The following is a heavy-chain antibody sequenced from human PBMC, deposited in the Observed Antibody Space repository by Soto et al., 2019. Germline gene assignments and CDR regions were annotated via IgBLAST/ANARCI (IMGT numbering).Heavy chain of an antibody. V-gene: IGHV1-46*01. CDR3: PFNGRGYSYGDPSDI. J-gene: IGHJ3*02. CDR1: GYTFTSYY. CDR2: INPSGGST. D-gene: IGHD5-18*01. Sequence: QVQLVQSGAEVKKPGASVKVSCKASGYTFTSYYMHWVRQAPGQGLEWMGIINPSGGSTSYAQKFQGRVTMTRETSTITVYMELRSLTSEDQAVYYCPFNGRGYSYGDPSDIWRPGTMVTVSS.